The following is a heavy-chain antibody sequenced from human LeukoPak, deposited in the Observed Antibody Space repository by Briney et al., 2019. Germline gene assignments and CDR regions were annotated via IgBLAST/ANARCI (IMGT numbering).Heavy chain of an antibody. Sequence: SGTLSLTCAVSGGSVSSGSYYWSWIRQPPGKGLEWIGYIYYSGSTYYNPSLKSRVTISVDTSKNQFSLKLSSVTAADTAVYYCARASSGYYLSYFDYWGQGTLVTVSS. CDR1: GGSVSSGSYY. CDR2: IYYSGST. CDR3: ARASSGYYLSYFDY. V-gene: IGHV4-30-4*07. D-gene: IGHD3-22*01. J-gene: IGHJ4*02.